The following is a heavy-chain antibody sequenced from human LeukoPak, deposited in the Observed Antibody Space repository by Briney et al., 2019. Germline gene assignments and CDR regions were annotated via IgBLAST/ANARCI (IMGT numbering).Heavy chain of an antibody. Sequence: ASVKVSCKAAGGSFSTHAIIWVRQAPGQGLEWMGGIIPVLGTTNSAQRFQDRLSLTADESTSTASMELTSLRPEDSAVYYCGASTVTVTYYYMAVWGKGTTITVSS. V-gene: IGHV1-69*13. CDR1: GGSFSTHA. CDR2: IIPVLGTT. D-gene: IGHD2-21*02. J-gene: IGHJ6*03. CDR3: GASTVTVTYYYMAV.